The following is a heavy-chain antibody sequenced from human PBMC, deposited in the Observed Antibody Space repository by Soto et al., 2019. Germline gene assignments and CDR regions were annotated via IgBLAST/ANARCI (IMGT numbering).Heavy chain of an antibody. D-gene: IGHD2-8*01. CDR1: GFTFYIFA. J-gene: IGHJ4*02. Sequence: PGGSLRLSCAASGFTFYIFAMSWVRQAPGKGLEWVSGIFGNGGGISYADSVKGRFTISRDNSNNMLYLQMHSLRAEATAVYYCAKDRQPDGLWPFDHWGQGTLVTVSS. V-gene: IGHV3-23*01. CDR2: IFGNGGGI. CDR3: AKDRQPDGLWPFDH.